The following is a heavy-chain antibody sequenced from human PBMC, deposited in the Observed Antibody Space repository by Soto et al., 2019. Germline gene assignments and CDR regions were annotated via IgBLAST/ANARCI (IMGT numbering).Heavy chain of an antibody. CDR3: ARQISEIMPYGGPSFDY. Sequence: GGSLRLSCAASGFTFSSYSMNWVRQAPGKGLEWVSYISSSSSTIYYADSVKGRFTISRDNAKNSLYLQMNSLRDEDTAVYYCARQISEIMPYGGPSFDYWGQGTLVTVSS. CDR2: ISSSSSTI. D-gene: IGHD4-17*01. V-gene: IGHV3-48*02. CDR1: GFTFSSYS. J-gene: IGHJ4*02.